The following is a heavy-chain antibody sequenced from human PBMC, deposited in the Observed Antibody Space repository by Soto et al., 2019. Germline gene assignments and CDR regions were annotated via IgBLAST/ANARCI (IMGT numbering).Heavy chain of an antibody. CDR2: ISWNSGSI. V-gene: IGHV3-9*01. CDR3: AKDRDSGGWYLGYGMDV. CDR1: GFTFDDYA. Sequence: QPGGSLRLSCAASGFTFDDYAMHWVRQAPGKGLEWVSGISWNSGSIGYADSVKGRFTISRDNAKNSLYLQMNSLRAEDTALYYCAKDRDSGGWYLGYGMDVWGQGTTVTVSS. J-gene: IGHJ6*02. D-gene: IGHD6-19*01.